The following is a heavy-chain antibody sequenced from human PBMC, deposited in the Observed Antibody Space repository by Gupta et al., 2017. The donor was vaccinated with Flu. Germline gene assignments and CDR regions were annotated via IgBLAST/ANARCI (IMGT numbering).Heavy chain of an antibody. CDR2: ISAYNGNT. V-gene: IGHV1-18*01. CDR1: GYTFTSYG. CDR3: ARDFTVVTPLGYYYGMDV. J-gene: IGHJ6*02. Sequence: QVQLVQSGAEVKKPGASVTVSCKASGYTFTSYGISWVRQAPGQGLEWMGWISAYNGNTNYAQKLQGRVTMTTDTSTSTAYMELRSLRSDDTAVYYCARDFTVVTPLGYYYGMDVWGQGTTVTVSS. D-gene: IGHD4-23*01.